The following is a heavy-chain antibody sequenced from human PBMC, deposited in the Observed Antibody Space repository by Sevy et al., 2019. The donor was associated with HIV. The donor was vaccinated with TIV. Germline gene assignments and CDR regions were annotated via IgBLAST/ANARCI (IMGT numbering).Heavy chain of an antibody. V-gene: IGHV3-48*03. J-gene: IGHJ4*02. CDR1: GFTFNIYE. Sequence: GGSLRLSCVASGFTFNIYEMNWVRQAPGQGLEWVSYISSSFTNIYYADSVKCRFTSSRDNAKNSLYLQMNSLRAEDTAVYYCTNYVHYWGQGTLVTVSS. CDR3: TNYVHY. D-gene: IGHD3-10*02. CDR2: ISSSFTNI.